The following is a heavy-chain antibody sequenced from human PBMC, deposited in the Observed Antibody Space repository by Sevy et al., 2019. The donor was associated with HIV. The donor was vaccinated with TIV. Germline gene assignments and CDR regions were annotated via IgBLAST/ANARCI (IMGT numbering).Heavy chain of an antibody. CDR2: IHERGIT. Sequence: SETLSLSCAVHYGSFSGYYWNWIRQLPGKGLEWIGEIHERGITYYNPSLKSRVTFSVDTSKTQFSLKLNSVTAADTAVYFCARSPPVAVVRGGRGWFDSWGQGTLVTVSS. D-gene: IGHD2-15*01. CDR1: YGSFSGYY. V-gene: IGHV4-34*01. J-gene: IGHJ5*01. CDR3: ARSPPVAVVRGGRGWFDS.